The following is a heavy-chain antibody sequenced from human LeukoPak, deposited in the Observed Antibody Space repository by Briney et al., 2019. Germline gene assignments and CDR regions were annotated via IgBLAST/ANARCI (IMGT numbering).Heavy chain of an antibody. V-gene: IGHV1-2*06. D-gene: IGHD3-22*01. CDR2: INLNSGGT. J-gene: IGHJ4*02. CDR1: GYTFTGYY. CDR3: ARAVVYYDSSGYYFDY. Sequence: ASVKVSCKAPGYTFTGYYMHWVRQAPGQGLEWMGRINLNSGGTNYAQKFQGRVTMTRDTSISTAYMELSRLRSDDTAVYYCARAVVYYDSSGYYFDYWGQGTLVTVSS.